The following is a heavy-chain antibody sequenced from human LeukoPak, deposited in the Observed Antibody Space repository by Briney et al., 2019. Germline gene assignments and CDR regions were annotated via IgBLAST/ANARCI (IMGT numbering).Heavy chain of an antibody. Sequence: ASVKVSCKASGYSFTSYAIHWVRQAPGQRLEWMGWINAGNGNAKYSQKFQGRVTMTEDTSTDTAYMELSSLRSEDTAVYYCATVVMYSGSYWGWGQGTLVTVSS. CDR2: INAGNGNA. J-gene: IGHJ4*02. CDR1: GYSFTSYA. D-gene: IGHD1-26*01. CDR3: ATVVMYSGSYWG. V-gene: IGHV1-3*01.